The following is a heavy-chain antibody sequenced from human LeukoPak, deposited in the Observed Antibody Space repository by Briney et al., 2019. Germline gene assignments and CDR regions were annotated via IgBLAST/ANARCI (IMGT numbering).Heavy chain of an antibody. CDR3: ARVFRPSLTVFIIRGAFDI. Sequence: GGSLRLSCAASEFTFSSYSMNWVRQAPGKGLEWVSYIASSSTTIYYADSVKGRFTISRDSAKNSLYLQMNSLRAEDTAVYYCARVFRPSLTVFIIRGAFDIWGQGTMVTVSS. CDR2: IASSSTTI. V-gene: IGHV3-48*01. D-gene: IGHD3-3*01. J-gene: IGHJ3*02. CDR1: EFTFSSYS.